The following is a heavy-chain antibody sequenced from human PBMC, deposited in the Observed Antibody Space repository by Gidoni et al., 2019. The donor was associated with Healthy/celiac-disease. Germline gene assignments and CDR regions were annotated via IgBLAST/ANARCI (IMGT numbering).Heavy chain of an antibody. Sequence: EVQLLESGGGLVQPGGSLRLSCAASGFTFSSSAMSWVRQAPGKGLEWVSAISGSGGSTYYADSVKGRFTISRDNSKNTLYLQMNSLRAEDTAVYYCAKDSRIAVAGTQNPFDYWGQGTLVTVSS. D-gene: IGHD6-19*01. CDR3: AKDSRIAVAGTQNPFDY. CDR1: GFTFSSSA. J-gene: IGHJ4*02. V-gene: IGHV3-23*01. CDR2: ISGSGGST.